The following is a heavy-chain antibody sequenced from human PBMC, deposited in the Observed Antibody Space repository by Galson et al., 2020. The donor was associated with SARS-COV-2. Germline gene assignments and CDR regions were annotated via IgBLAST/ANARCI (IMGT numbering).Heavy chain of an antibody. CDR2: IWYDGSNK. D-gene: IGHD3-16*02. V-gene: IGHV3-33*01. J-gene: IGHJ4*02. CDR1: GFTFSSYG. Sequence: TGGSLRLSCAASGFTFSSYGMHWVRQAPGKGLEWVAVIWYDGSNKYYADSVKGRFTISRDNSKNTLYLQMNSLRAEDTAVYYCARDPMITFGGVIGAFDYWGQGTLVTVSS. CDR3: ARDPMITFGGVIGAFDY.